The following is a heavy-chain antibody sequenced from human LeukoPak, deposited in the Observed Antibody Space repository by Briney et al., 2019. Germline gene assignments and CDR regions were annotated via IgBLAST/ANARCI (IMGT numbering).Heavy chain of an antibody. J-gene: IGHJ4*02. CDR3: ARAGGYYDSGGYRLLDY. CDR1: GFKLSDYG. Sequence: PRRGLRLSCVASGFKLSDYGMYWVRPAPGKGLEWVALIWYVGRKTHYGDSVKGQFTAARDNSNNTLNLKMNTMRAENTAVYYRARAGGYYDSGGYRLLDYWGQGTLVTVSS. V-gene: IGHV3-33*03. CDR2: IWYVGRKT. D-gene: IGHD3-22*01.